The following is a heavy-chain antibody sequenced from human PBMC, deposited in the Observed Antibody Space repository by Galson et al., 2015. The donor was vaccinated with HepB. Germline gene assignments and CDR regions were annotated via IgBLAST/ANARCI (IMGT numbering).Heavy chain of an antibody. D-gene: IGHD2-8*01. CDR3: ARGCMLDYYYYGMDV. J-gene: IGHJ6*02. CDR2: IWYDGSNK. CDR1: GFTFSSYG. V-gene: IGHV3-33*01. Sequence: SLRLSCAASGFTFSSYGMHWVRQAPGKGLEWVAVIWYDGSNKYYADSVKGRFTISRDNSKNTLYLQMNSLRAEDTAVYYCARGCMLDYYYYGMDVWGQGTLVTVSS.